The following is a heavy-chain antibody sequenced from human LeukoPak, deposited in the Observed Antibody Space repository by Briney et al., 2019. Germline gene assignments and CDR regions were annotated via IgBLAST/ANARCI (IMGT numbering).Heavy chain of an antibody. D-gene: IGHD3-22*01. V-gene: IGHV7-4-1*02. CDR3: AKNGLGAVVKTD. CDR1: GYTFSSYT. Sequence: GASVKVSCKTSGYTFSSYTITWVRQAPGQGLQWMGWINTNTGNPTYAQGFTGRYVFSLDTSVSTAYLQISSLKAEDSAVYYWAKNGLGAVVKTDWGQGTLVTVSS. J-gene: IGHJ4*02. CDR2: INTNTGNP.